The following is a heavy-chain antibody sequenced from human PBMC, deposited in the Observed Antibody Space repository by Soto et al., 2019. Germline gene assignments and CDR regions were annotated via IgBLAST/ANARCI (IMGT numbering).Heavy chain of an antibody. D-gene: IGHD6-19*01. Sequence: QVQLVQSGAEVKKPGASVKISCKASGYTFTSYYMHWVRQAPGQGLEWMGMINPSGRSTGYAQKFQGRITMTRDTSTSTVYMELSSLRSEATAVYYCARDSSSGWPLGYWGQGTLVTVSS. V-gene: IGHV1-46*01. J-gene: IGHJ4*02. CDR1: GYTFTSYY. CDR2: INPSGRST. CDR3: ARDSSSGWPLGY.